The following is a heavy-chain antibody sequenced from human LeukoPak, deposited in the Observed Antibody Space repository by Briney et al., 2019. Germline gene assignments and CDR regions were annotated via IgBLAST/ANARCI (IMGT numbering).Heavy chain of an antibody. CDR3: ARDYYDSRGEAFDI. Sequence: SETLSLTCSVSGGSISSSSYYWGWIRQPPGKGLEWIGSIYYSGSTYYNPSLKSRVTISVDTSKNQFSLKLRSVTAADTAVYYCARDYYDSRGEAFDIWGQGTMVTVSS. J-gene: IGHJ3*02. V-gene: IGHV4-39*07. D-gene: IGHD3-22*01. CDR2: IYYSGST. CDR1: GGSISSSSYY.